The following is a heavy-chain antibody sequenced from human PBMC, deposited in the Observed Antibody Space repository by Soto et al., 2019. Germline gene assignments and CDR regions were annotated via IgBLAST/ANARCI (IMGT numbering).Heavy chain of an antibody. J-gene: IGHJ4*02. CDR3: ARAREAIQSHQVEGQPPSSQTLDY. D-gene: IGHD5-18*01. CDR2: INISGYI. Sequence: PSETLSLTCAVYGESFSGYYWTWIRQPPGEGLEWIGEINISGYINYNSSLKSRVTMSVDTSKNQFSLKLTSLSAADTAVYYCARAREAIQSHQVEGQPPSSQTLDYWGQGTQVTVSS. V-gene: IGHV4-34*01. CDR1: GESFSGYY.